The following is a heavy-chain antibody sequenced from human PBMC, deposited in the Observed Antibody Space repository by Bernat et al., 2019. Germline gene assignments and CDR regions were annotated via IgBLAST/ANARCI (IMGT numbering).Heavy chain of an antibody. CDR1: GFTFSSYW. CDR3: AKDPGYSGYDWSDY. V-gene: IGHV3-7*01. Sequence: EVQLVESGGGLVQPGGSLRLSCAASGFTFSSYWMSWVRQAPGKGLEWVANIKQDGSEKYYVDSVKGRFTISRDNAKNSLYLQMNSLRAEDTAVYYCAKDPGYSGYDWSDYWGQGTLVTVSS. CDR2: IKQDGSEK. J-gene: IGHJ4*02. D-gene: IGHD5-12*01.